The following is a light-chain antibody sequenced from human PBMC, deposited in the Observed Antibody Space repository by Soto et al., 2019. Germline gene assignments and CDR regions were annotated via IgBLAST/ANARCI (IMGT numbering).Light chain of an antibody. CDR2: EVS. CDR1: SSDVGSFNV. V-gene: IGLV2-23*02. Sequence: QSALTQPASVSGSPGQSITISCTGTSSDVGSFNVVSWYQQHPGKAPKLLIYEVSKRPSGVSDRFSGSKSGNTASLTISGLQAEDEADYHCCSYAGSSSAYVFGPGTKLTVL. J-gene: IGLJ1*01. CDR3: CSYAGSSSAYV.